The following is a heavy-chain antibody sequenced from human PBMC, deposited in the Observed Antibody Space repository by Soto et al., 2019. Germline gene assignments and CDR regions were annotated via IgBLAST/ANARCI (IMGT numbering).Heavy chain of an antibody. V-gene: IGHV4-30-4*01. J-gene: IGHJ4*02. D-gene: IGHD3-10*01. CDR3: ARGLWAVGELSDPFDY. CDR1: GGSISSGYYY. Sequence: TSETLSLTCTVSGGSISSGYYYWSWIRQPPGKGLEWIGYIFYSGSTYYNPSLKSRVTISVDRSKNQFSLKLSSVTAADTAVYYCARGLWAVGELSDPFDYWGQGTLVTVSS. CDR2: IFYSGST.